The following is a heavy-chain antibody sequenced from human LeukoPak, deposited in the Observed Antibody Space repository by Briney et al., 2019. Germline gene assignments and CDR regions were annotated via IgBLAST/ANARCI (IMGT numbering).Heavy chain of an antibody. V-gene: IGHV1-69*05. CDR2: IIPIFGTA. Sequence: SVKVSCKAPGGTFSSYAISWVRQAPGQGLEWMGGIIPIFGTANYAQKFQGRVTITTDESTSTAYMELSSLRSEDTAVYYCARDGDTRNWFDPWGQGTLVTVSS. D-gene: IGHD2-21*02. J-gene: IGHJ5*02. CDR1: GGTFSSYA. CDR3: ARDGDTRNWFDP.